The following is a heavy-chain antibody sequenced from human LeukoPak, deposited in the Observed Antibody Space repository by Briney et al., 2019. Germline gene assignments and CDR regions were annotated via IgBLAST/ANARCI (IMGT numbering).Heavy chain of an antibody. Sequence: ASVKVSCKASGYTFSDHYAPHYMHWVRQAPGQGLEWMGWINPNTGGTNYAQNFQGRDTMTRDTSLSTVYMELSRLRSDDTAVYYCARDSSGWRSDFDYWGQGTLVTVSS. J-gene: IGHJ4*02. CDR3: ARDSSGWRSDFDY. CDR2: INPNTGGT. CDR1: GYTFSDHYAPHY. D-gene: IGHD6-19*01. V-gene: IGHV1-2*02.